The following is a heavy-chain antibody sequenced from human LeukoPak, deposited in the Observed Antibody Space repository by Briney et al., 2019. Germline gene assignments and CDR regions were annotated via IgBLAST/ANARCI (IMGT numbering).Heavy chain of an antibody. D-gene: IGHD5/OR15-5a*01. CDR2: INSDGSTT. J-gene: IGHJ5*02. V-gene: IGHV3-74*01. Sequence: GGSLRLSCAASGFTFSTYWMHWVRQAPGKWLVWVSHINSDGSTTTYADSVKGRFTISRDNAKNTLYLQMNSLRAEDTAVYYCVAHPSVRGDPWGQGTLVTVSS. CDR3: VAHPSVRGDP. CDR1: GFTFSTYW.